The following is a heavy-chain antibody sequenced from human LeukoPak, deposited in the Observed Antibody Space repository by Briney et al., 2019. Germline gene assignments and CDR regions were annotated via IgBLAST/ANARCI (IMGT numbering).Heavy chain of an antibody. CDR3: AKGDRYSSGFDY. Sequence: GGSLRLSCAASVFTFSSYAMSWVRQAPGKGLEWVSAISGSGGSTYYADSVKGRFTISRDNSKNTLYLQMNSLRAEDTAVYYCAKGDRYSSGFDYWGQGTLVTVSS. J-gene: IGHJ4*02. D-gene: IGHD6-19*01. CDR2: ISGSGGST. CDR1: VFTFSSYA. V-gene: IGHV3-23*01.